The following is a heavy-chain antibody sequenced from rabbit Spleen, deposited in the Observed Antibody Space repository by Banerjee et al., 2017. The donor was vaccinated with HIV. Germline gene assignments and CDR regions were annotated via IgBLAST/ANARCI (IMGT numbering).Heavy chain of an antibody. Sequence: QEQLEESGGDLVKPEGSLTLTCTASGFSFSNKAVMCWVRQAPGKGLEWIACINAVTGKAVYASWAKGRFTFSKTSATTVTLQMTSLTAADTATYFCARDLDGVIGGKFGWWGPGTLVTVS. V-gene: IGHV1S45*01. D-gene: IGHD4-1*01. J-gene: IGHJ6*01. CDR2: INAVTGKA. CDR3: ARDLDGVIGGKFGW. CDR1: GFSFSNKAV.